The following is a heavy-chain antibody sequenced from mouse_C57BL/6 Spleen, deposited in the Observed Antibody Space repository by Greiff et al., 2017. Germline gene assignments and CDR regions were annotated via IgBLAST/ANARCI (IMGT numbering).Heavy chain of an antibody. J-gene: IGHJ4*01. CDR2: IDPSDSYT. CDR3: ARRAQAHYAMDH. V-gene: IGHV1-69*01. CDR1: GYTFTSYW. Sequence: QVQLQQSGAELVMPGASVKLSCKASGYTFTSYWMHWVKQRPGQGLEWIGEIDPSDSYTNYNQKFKGKSTLTVDKSSSTAYMQLSSLTSEDSAVYYCARRAQAHYAMDHWGQGTSVTVSS. D-gene: IGHD3-2*02.